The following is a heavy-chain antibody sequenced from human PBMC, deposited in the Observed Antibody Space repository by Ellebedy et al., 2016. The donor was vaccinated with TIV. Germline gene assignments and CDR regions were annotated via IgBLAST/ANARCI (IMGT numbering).Heavy chain of an antibody. Sequence: PGGSLRLSCAASGFTFNSYAMHWVRQAPGKVLEWVAVISYDGSSKYYAGSVQARFTISRDNSLTTLSLEMNSLRAEDTAVYYCARDLDKSSGWYGGAAYWGQGTLVTVSS. CDR3: ARDLDKSSGWYGGAAY. CDR2: ISYDGSSK. J-gene: IGHJ4*02. CDR1: GFTFNSYA. V-gene: IGHV3-30-3*01. D-gene: IGHD6-19*01.